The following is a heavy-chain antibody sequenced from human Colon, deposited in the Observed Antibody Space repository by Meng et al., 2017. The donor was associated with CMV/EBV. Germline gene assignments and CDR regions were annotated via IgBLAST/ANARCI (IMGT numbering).Heavy chain of an antibody. J-gene: IGHJ2*01. CDR2: IYYTGND. CDR1: GDSISGRSYY. Sequence: QVQLTEPGPGLVKPSQTLSLTCTVSGDSISGRSYYWGWILQPPGKGLEWIASIYYTGNDYHNPSLKSRVTISIDTSNNQFSLRLTSVTAADTAVYYCARMALHWYFDLWGRGTLVTVSS. CDR3: ARMALHWYFDL. D-gene: IGHD5-24*01. V-gene: IGHV4-39*07.